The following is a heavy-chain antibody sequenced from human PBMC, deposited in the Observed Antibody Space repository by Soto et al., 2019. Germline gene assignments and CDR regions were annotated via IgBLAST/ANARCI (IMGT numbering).Heavy chain of an antibody. D-gene: IGHD3-3*01. CDR1: GLTFNNYA. Sequence: VGSLRLSCAASGLTFNNYAMSWVRQAPGKGLEWVSGISGSGSSTYYADSVYGRFTISRDNSINTLYLQMNSLRAEDTAVYYCAKEAEMSAGYGMDVWGQGTTVTVSS. V-gene: IGHV3-23*01. J-gene: IGHJ6*02. CDR2: ISGSGSST. CDR3: AKEAEMSAGYGMDV.